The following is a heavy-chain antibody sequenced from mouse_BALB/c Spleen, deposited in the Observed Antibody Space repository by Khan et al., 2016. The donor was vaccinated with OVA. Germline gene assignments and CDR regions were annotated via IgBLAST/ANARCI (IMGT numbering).Heavy chain of an antibody. D-gene: IGHD2-10*01. CDR3: ARQPYYHYNIMDY. CDR1: GFSLTNYG. V-gene: IGHV2-6-1*01. J-gene: IGHJ4*01. CDR2: IWSDGTT. Sequence: QVQLKESGPGLAAPSQSLSITCTISGFSLTNYGVHWVRQPPGKGLEWLVVIWSDGTTNYNSAFNSRLTITKDNSQSQVFLKMNSLQTDDTAIYFCARQPYYHYNIMDYWGQGTSVTVSS.